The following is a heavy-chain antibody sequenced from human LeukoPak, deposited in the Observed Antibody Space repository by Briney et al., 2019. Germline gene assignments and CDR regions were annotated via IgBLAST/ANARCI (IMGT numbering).Heavy chain of an antibody. CDR3: AKQGATAVAAGGDFDY. J-gene: IGHJ4*02. V-gene: IGHV3-23*01. CDR1: GFTFSSYA. Sequence: PGGSLRLSCAASGFTFSSYAMSWVRQAPGKGLEWVSAISGSGGSTYYADSVKGRFTISRDNSKNTLYLQMNSLRAEDTAVYYCAKQGATAVAAGGDFDYWGQGTLVTVSS. D-gene: IGHD6-19*01. CDR2: ISGSGGST.